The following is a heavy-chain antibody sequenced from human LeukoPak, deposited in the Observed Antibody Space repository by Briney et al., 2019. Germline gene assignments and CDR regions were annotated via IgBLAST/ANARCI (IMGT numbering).Heavy chain of an antibody. D-gene: IGHD3-9*01. CDR1: GFTFSSYS. V-gene: IGHV3-21*01. J-gene: IGHJ3*02. CDR2: ISSSSSKI. Sequence: GGSLRLSCAASGFTFSSYSMNWVRQAPGKGLEWVSSISSSSSKIYYADSVKGRFTITSDNTKNSLYLQMSSLRAEGTAVYYSARDRFDILTGSDAFEIWGQGTMVTVSS. CDR3: ARDRFDILTGSDAFEI.